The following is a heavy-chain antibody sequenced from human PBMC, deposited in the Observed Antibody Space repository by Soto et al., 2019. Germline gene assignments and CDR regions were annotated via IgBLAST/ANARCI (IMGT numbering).Heavy chain of an antibody. CDR1: GYTFTGYY. D-gene: IGHD6-19*01. V-gene: IGHV1-2*02. CDR3: AGPPNSSGWSTGIDY. J-gene: IGHJ4*02. CDR2: INPNSGGT. Sequence: ASVKVSCKASGYTFTGYYMHWVRQAPGQGLEWMGWINPNSGGTNYAQKFQGRVTMTRDTSISTAYMELSRLRSDDTAVYYCAGPPNSSGWSTGIDYWGQGTLVTVS.